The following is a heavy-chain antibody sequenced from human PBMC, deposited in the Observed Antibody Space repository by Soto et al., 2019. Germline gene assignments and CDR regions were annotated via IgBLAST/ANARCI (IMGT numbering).Heavy chain of an antibody. D-gene: IGHD5-12*01. J-gene: IGHJ3*02. Sequence: SETLSLTCAVYGGSFSGYHWSWFRQPPGKGLEWIGSIYYSGSTYYNPSLKSRVTISVDTSKNQFSLKLSSVTAADTAVYYCGRDRSQTGYDDALDIWGQGTMVTVSS. CDR1: GGSFSGYH. V-gene: IGHV4-34*01. CDR3: GRDRSQTGYDDALDI. CDR2: IYYSGST.